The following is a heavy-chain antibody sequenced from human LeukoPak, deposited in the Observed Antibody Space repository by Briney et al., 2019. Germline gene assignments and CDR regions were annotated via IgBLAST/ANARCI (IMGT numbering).Heavy chain of an antibody. Sequence: PSQTLSLTCAVSGGSISSGGYSWSWIRQPPGKGLEWIGYIYYSGSTYYNPSLKSRVTISVDTSKNQFSLKLSSVTAADTAVYYCARDDPIEMATIMWGQGTLVTVSS. CDR2: IYYSGST. V-gene: IGHV4-30-2*05. CDR3: ARDDPIEMATIM. D-gene: IGHD5-24*01. J-gene: IGHJ4*02. CDR1: GGSISSGGYS.